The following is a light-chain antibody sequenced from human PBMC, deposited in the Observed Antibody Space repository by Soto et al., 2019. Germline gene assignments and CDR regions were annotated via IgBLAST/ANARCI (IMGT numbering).Light chain of an antibody. CDR1: RNIKNY. Sequence: DIQMTQSPSSLSASVGDRVTITCRASRNIKNYLSWYQQKPGKAPKLLIYTASSLQSGVPSRFSGSGFGTDFSLTIDSLLPEDFASYYCQQSYSTPWTFGRGTKVEIK. CDR2: TAS. CDR3: QQSYSTPWT. V-gene: IGKV1-39*01. J-gene: IGKJ1*01.